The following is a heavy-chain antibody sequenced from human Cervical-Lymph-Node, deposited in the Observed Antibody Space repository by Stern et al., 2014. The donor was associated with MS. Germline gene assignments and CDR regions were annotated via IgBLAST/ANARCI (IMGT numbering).Heavy chain of an antibody. Sequence: VQLEESGPGLVKPSQTLSLTCTVSGGSISSDNYYWTRLRPHPGKGLEWIGHISYSATTYSNPSLHSRVPITVDTSQNLFPLRLSSVTAADAAVYYCARDHFTTSLDVWGHGTTVTVS. CDR1: GGSISSDNYY. CDR2: ISYSATT. J-gene: IGHJ6*02. D-gene: IGHD2-2*01. CDR3: ARDHFTTSLDV. V-gene: IGHV4-31*03.